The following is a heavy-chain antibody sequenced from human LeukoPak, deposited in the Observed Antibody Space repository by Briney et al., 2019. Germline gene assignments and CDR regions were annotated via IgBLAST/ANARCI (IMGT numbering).Heavy chain of an antibody. CDR1: GFTFDNYG. CDR2: ISYDGSDK. J-gene: IGHJ4*02. D-gene: IGHD3-22*01. V-gene: IGHV3-30*03. Sequence: GGSLRLSCAASGFTFDNYGMHWVRQAPGKGLEWVAIISYDGSDKYYADSVKGRFTISRDNSKNTLYLQMNSLRAEDTAVYYCARGGLYDSSGYYYLFDCWGQGTLVTVSS. CDR3: ARGGLYDSSGYYYLFDC.